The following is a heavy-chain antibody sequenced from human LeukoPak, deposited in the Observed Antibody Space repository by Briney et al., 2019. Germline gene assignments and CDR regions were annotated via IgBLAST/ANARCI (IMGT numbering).Heavy chain of an antibody. CDR1: GGSISSYY. CDR3: AGSIAAAGTGFDY. J-gene: IGHJ4*02. V-gene: IGHV4-59*01. Sequence: SETLSLTCTVSGGSISSYYWSWIRQPPGKGLEWIGYIYYSGSTNYNPSLKSRVTISVDTSKTQFSLKLSSVTAADTAVYYCAGSIAAAGTGFDYWGQGTLVTVSS. D-gene: IGHD6-13*01. CDR2: IYYSGST.